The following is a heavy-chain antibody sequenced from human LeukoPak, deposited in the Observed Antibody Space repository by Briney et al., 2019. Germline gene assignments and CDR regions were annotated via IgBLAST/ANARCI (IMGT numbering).Heavy chain of an antibody. J-gene: IGHJ3*02. CDR1: GFTFSDYE. Sequence: GGSLRLSCAASGFTFSDYEMDWVRQAPGKGLELVSYISSSGNTIYYADSVKGRFTISRDNAKNSLYLQMNSLRAEDTAVYYCAKELSPDRSGFDAFDIWGQGTMITVSS. V-gene: IGHV3-48*03. CDR2: ISSSGNTI. D-gene: IGHD3-22*01. CDR3: AKELSPDRSGFDAFDI.